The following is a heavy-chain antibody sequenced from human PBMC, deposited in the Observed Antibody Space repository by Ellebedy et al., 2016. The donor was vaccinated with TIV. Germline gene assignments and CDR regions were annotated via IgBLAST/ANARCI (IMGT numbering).Heavy chain of an antibody. J-gene: IGHJ4*02. D-gene: IGHD1-26*01. CDR3: ATVGATTDIGYFDY. V-gene: IGHV1-69*04. Sequence: AASVKVSCKASGGTFSSYAISWVRQAPGQGLEWMGRIIPILGIANYAQKFQGRVTITADKSTSTAYMELSSLRSEDTAVYYCATVGATTDIGYFDYWGQGTLVTVSS. CDR2: IIPILGIA. CDR1: GGTFSSYA.